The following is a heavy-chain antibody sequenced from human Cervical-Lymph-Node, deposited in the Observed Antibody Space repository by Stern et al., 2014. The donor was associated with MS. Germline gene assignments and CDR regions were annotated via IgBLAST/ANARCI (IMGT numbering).Heavy chain of an antibody. D-gene: IGHD5/OR15-5a*01. CDR1: GFIFSTYT. Sequence: EVQLVESGGGLVKPGGSLRLSCAASGFIFSTYTMNWVRQAPGKGLERVSSITISSTYIDYADSVKGRFTISRDNAKNSLYLQMSSLRAEDTAVYYCAREVSGDKTFDHWGQGTLVTVSS. CDR2: ITISSTYI. J-gene: IGHJ4*02. V-gene: IGHV3-21*06. CDR3: AREVSGDKTFDH.